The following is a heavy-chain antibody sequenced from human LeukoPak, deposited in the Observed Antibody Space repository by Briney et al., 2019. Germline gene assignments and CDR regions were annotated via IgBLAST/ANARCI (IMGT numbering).Heavy chain of an antibody. J-gene: IGHJ4*02. D-gene: IGHD6-19*01. CDR1: GFTFSSYW. CDR3: AKVYSSGWSYYFDY. CDR2: INSDEIGT. V-gene: IGHV3-74*01. Sequence: GGSLRLSCAASGFTFSSYWMHWVRQAPGKGLVWVSRINSDEIGTTYADSVKGRFTISRDNSKNTLYLQMNSLRAEDTAVYYCAKVYSSGWSYYFDYWGQGTLVTVSS.